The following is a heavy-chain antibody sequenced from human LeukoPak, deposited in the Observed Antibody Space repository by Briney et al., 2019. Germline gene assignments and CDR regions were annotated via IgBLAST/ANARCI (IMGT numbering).Heavy chain of an antibody. CDR1: GFIVSRNY. J-gene: IGHJ4*02. Sequence: GGSLRLSCGASGFIVSRNYMSWVRQAPGKGLEGVSVFYSGAPTSYADSVKGRFTISRDKSKDPLYLQMNSLRADDTAVYYCARVEADSGVLDYWGQGTLVTVSS. CDR2: FYSGAPT. V-gene: IGHV3-53*01. CDR3: ARVEADSGVLDY. D-gene: IGHD4-17*01.